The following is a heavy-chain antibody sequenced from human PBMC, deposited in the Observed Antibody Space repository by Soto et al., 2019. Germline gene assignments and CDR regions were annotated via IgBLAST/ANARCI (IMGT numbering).Heavy chain of an antibody. D-gene: IGHD4-17*01. Sequence: QVQLQESGPGLVKPSETLSLTCTVSGGSISSYYWSWIRQPPGKGLEWIGYIYYSGSTNYNPSLXRXVXIXXDTSKNQFSLKLSSVTAADTAVYYCARSYGASFDYWGQGTLVTVSS. V-gene: IGHV4-59*01. CDR1: GGSISSYY. CDR3: ARSYGASFDY. CDR2: IYYSGST. J-gene: IGHJ4*02.